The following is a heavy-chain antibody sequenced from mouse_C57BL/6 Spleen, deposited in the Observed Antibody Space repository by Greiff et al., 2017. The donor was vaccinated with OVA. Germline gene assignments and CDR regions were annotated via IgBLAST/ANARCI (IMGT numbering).Heavy chain of an antibody. Sequence: VKLQQPGAELVRPGSSVKLSCKASGYTFTSYWMHWVKQRPIQGLEWIGNIDPSDSETHYNQKFKDKATLTVDKSSSTAYMQLSSLTSEDSAVYYCARWDTTVDLYFDVWGTGTTVTVSS. CDR2: IDPSDSET. V-gene: IGHV1-52*01. CDR3: ARWDTTVDLYFDV. D-gene: IGHD1-1*01. J-gene: IGHJ1*03. CDR1: GYTFTSYW.